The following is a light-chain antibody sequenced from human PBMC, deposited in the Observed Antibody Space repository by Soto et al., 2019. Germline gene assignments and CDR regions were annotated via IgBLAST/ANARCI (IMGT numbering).Light chain of an antibody. V-gene: IGKV3-15*01. CDR1: QGVTTN. CDR2: HVS. Sequence: EILMTQSPSTLPVSAGERATLSCRARQGVTTNFAWYQQKSGQSPRLLIYHVSIRATGVPARFSGTGSETDFTLTISGLQSEDSEVYFCQQYNNSPCSFGQGTRLENK. CDR3: QQYNNSPCS. J-gene: IGKJ5*01.